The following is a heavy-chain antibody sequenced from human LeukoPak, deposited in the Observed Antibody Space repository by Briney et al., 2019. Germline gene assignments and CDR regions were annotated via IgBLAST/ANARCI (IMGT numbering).Heavy chain of an antibody. CDR1: GFTFSSYA. Sequence: SGGSLRLSCAASGFTFSSYAMHWVRQAPGKGLEWVAVISYDGSNKYYADSVKGRFTISRDNSKNTLYLQMNSLRAEDTAVYYCARGADAPMRYYFDYWGQGTLVTVSS. J-gene: IGHJ4*02. V-gene: IGHV3-30-3*01. CDR3: ARGADAPMRYYFDY. CDR2: ISYDGSNK.